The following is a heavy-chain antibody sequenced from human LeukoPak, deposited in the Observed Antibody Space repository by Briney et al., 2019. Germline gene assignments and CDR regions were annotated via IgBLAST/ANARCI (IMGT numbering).Heavy chain of an antibody. CDR1: GFTFSSYA. Sequence: GGSLRLSCAASGFTFSSYAMSWVRQAPGKGLEWVSAISGSGGSTYYADSVKGRFTISRDNSKNTLYLQMNSLRAEDTAVYYCAKADILTGYYSRGAFDIWGQGTMVTVSS. J-gene: IGHJ3*02. V-gene: IGHV3-23*01. CDR3: AKADILTGYYSRGAFDI. D-gene: IGHD3-9*01. CDR2: ISGSGGST.